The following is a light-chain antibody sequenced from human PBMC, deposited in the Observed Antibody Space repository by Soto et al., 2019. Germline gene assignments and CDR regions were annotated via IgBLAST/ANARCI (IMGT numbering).Light chain of an antibody. CDR3: QQSYNSPMFT. Sequence: DIQMTHSPSSLSASVGDSVTITCQSSQTISTSLHWYQQKPGKAPKLLIYAASSLGDGVPSRFSGSGSSTHFPLTISSLQPEDSATYYCQQSYNSPMFTFGQGTKVAIK. V-gene: IGKV1-39*01. CDR2: AAS. CDR1: QTISTS. J-gene: IGKJ2*01.